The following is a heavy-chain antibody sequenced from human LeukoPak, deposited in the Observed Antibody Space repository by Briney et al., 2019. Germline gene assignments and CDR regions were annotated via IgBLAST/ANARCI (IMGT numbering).Heavy chain of an antibody. D-gene: IGHD6-13*01. Sequence: NPSETLSLTCTVSGGSISSYYWSWIRQPPGKGLEWIGYIYYSGSTNYNPSLKSRVTISVDTSKKQFSLKLSSVTAADTAVYYCARQQLSQLYYFDYWGQGTLVTVSS. CDR3: ARQQLSQLYYFDY. J-gene: IGHJ4*02. CDR2: IYYSGST. CDR1: GGSISSYY. V-gene: IGHV4-59*01.